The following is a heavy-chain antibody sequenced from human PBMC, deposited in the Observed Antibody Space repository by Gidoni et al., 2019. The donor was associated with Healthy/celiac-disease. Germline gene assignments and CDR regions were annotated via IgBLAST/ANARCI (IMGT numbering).Heavy chain of an antibody. D-gene: IGHD2-2*01. CDR3: ARVRKGAIVHDAFDY. Sequence: QVQLQESGPGLVKPSQTLSLTCTVSGGSISSGGYYWSWIRQHPGKGLEWIGYIYYSGSTYYNPSLKSRVTISVDTSKNQFSLKLSSVTAADTAVYYCARVRKGAIVHDAFDYWGRGTLVTVSS. CDR1: GGSISSGGYY. J-gene: IGHJ4*02. V-gene: IGHV4-31*03. CDR2: IYYSGST.